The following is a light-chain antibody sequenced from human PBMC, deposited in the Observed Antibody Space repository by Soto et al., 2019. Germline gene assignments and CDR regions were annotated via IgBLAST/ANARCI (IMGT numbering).Light chain of an antibody. CDR3: TSYTTRRLYV. J-gene: IGLJ1*01. CDR1: SSDVGAYEY. Sequence: ALAQPASVAWSPGQSITISCTGTSSDVGAYEYVSWYQQHPGKAPKLLIYDVSNRPSGVSTRVSGSKSGNTASLTISGLHAEEEGDYYCTSYTTRRLYVFGSGTKVTAL. V-gene: IGLV2-14*03. CDR2: DVS.